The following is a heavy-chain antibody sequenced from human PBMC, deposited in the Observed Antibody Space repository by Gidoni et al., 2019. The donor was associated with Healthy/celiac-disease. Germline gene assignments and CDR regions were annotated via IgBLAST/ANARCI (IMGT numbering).Heavy chain of an antibody. J-gene: IGHJ4*02. Sequence: GLEWIGEINHSGSTNYNPSLKSRVTISVDTSKNQFSLKLSSVTAADTAVYYCASTPGTTVTNPPDYWGQGTLVTVSS. V-gene: IGHV4-34*01. CDR2: INHSGST. D-gene: IGHD4-17*01. CDR3: ASTPGTTVTNPPDY.